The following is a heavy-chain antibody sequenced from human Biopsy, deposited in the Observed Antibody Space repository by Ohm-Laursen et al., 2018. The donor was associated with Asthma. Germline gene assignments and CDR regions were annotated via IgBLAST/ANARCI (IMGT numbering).Heavy chain of an antibody. CDR2: INSVFGTT. D-gene: IGHD2-2*01. CDR3: ARKAGSCISRTCYSLDF. V-gene: IGHV1-69*13. Sequence: SVKVSCKSLGGTFNTYVIGWVRQAPGQGLEWMGGINSVFGTTTYPQKFQDRVTITADDSTSTVYMESSSLRSEDTAVYYCARKAGSCISRTCYSLDFWGQGALVTVSS. CDR1: GGTFNTYV. J-gene: IGHJ4*02.